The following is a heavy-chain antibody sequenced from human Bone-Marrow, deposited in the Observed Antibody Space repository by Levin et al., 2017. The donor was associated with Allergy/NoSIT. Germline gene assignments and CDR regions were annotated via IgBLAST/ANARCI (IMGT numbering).Heavy chain of an antibody. J-gene: IGHJ6*03. CDR1: GFTFSSYG. CDR2: IRNKAYGGTT. D-gene: IGHD3-16*01. V-gene: IGHV3-49*04. CDR3: SRWITVVDFFYYYYMDV. Sequence: HPGGSLRLSCDASGFTFSSYGIIWVRQAPGKGLEWVAFIRNKAYGGTTEYAAPVKGRFTISRDDSKSIAYLQMTGLRTEDTAVYYCSRWITVVDFFYYYYMDVWGEGTTVTVSS.